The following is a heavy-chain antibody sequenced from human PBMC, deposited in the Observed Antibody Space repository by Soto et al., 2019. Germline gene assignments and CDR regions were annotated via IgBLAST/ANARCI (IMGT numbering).Heavy chain of an antibody. D-gene: IGHD1-26*01. Sequence: GESLKISCAASGFTFSSYGMHWVRQAPGKGLEWVAVIWYDGSNKYYADSVKGRFTISRDNSKNTLYLQMNSLRAEDTAVYYCARDLGMNTFDYWGQGTLVTVSS. J-gene: IGHJ4*02. V-gene: IGHV3-33*01. CDR1: GFTFSSYG. CDR3: ARDLGMNTFDY. CDR2: IWYDGSNK.